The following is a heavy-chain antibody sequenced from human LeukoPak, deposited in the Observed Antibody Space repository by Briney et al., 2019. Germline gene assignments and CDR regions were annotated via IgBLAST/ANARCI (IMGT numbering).Heavy chain of an antibody. V-gene: IGHV4-59*01. CDR2: IYYSGST. Sequence: SETLSLTCTVSGGSISSYYWSWIRQPPGKGLEWIGYIYYSGSTNYNPSLKSRVTISVDTSENQFSLKLSSVTAADTAVYYCARAREQQLGKWFDPWGQGTLVTVSS. J-gene: IGHJ5*02. CDR1: GGSISSYY. D-gene: IGHD6-13*01. CDR3: ARAREQQLGKWFDP.